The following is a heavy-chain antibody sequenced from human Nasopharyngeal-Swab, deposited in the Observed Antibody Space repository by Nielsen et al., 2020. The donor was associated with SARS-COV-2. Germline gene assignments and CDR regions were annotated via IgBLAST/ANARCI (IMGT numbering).Heavy chain of an antibody. J-gene: IGHJ4*02. CDR3: ARENYGDYVFDY. V-gene: IGHV3-64*02. Sequence: GESLKISCVASGFTFSNYAMHWVRQAPGKGLEYVSAISSNGVSTYYADSVKGRFTISRDNSKNTLFLQMGSLRAEDMAVYYCARENYGDYVFDYWGQGSLVTVSS. CDR2: ISSNGVST. CDR1: GFTFSNYA. D-gene: IGHD4-17*01.